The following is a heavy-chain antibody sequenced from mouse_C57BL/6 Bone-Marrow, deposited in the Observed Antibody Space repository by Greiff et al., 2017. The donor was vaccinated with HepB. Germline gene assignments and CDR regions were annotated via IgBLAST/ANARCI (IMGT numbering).Heavy chain of an antibody. V-gene: IGHV1-9*01. Sequence: QVQLQQSGAELMKPGASVKLSCKATGYTFTGYWIEWVKQRPGHGLEWIGEILPGSCSTNYNEKFKGKATFTADTSSNTAYMQLSSLTTEDSAIYYCARRGVTTVVVDYWGQGTTLTVSS. D-gene: IGHD1-1*01. CDR3: ARRGVTTVVVDY. CDR2: ILPGSCST. CDR1: GYTFTGYW. J-gene: IGHJ2*01.